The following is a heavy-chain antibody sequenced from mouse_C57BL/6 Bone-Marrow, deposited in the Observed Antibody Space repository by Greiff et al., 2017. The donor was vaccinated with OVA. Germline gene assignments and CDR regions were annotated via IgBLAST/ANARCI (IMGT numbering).Heavy chain of an antibody. CDR2: IYPRSGNT. J-gene: IGHJ4*01. Sequence: QVQLKESGAELARPGASVKLSCKASGYTFTSYGISWVKQRTGQGLEWIGEIYPRSGNTYYNEKFKGKATLTADKSSSTAYMELRSLSSEDSAVYFCARSGDHYYGISLYALDYWGQGTSVTVSS. V-gene: IGHV1-81*01. CDR1: GYTFTSYG. CDR3: ARSGDHYYGISLYALDY. D-gene: IGHD1-1*01.